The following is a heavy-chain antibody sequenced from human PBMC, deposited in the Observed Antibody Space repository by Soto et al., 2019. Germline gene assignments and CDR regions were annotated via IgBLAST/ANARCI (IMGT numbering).Heavy chain of an antibody. CDR2: TYYSGST. V-gene: IGHV4-61*01. CDR3: ARGKDYFDY. J-gene: IGHJ4*02. Sequence: SETLSLTCTVSGGSVSSGSSSWSWIRQPPGKGLEWIGYTYYSGSTNYNPSLKSRVTISVDTSKNQFSLKLSSVTAADTAVYYCARGKDYFDYWGQGTLVTVSS. CDR1: GGSVSSGSSS.